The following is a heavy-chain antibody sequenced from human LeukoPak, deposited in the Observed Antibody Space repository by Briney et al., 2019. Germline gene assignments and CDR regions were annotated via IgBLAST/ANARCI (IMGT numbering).Heavy chain of an antibody. CDR1: GFTFSTSV. D-gene: IGHD1-26*01. J-gene: IGHJ5*02. CDR3: AKCGTGSSGPNWFDH. Sequence: GRSLRLSCAASGFTFSTSVMHWVRQAPGKGLEWVAVISYDGNNKYYADSVKGRFTISRDNSQNTLYLQMNSPRPEDTAVYYCAKCGTGSSGPNWFDHWGQGTLVTVSS. V-gene: IGHV3-30*18. CDR2: ISYDGNNK.